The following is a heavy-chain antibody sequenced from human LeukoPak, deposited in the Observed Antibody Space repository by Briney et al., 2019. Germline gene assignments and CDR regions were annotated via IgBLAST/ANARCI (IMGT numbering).Heavy chain of an antibody. CDR2: INHSGST. CDR3: ARHENYYYYGMDV. Sequence: SETLSLTCAVYGGSFSGYYWSWIRQPPGKGLEWIGEINHSGSTNYNPSLKSRVTISVDTSKNQFSLKLSSVTAADAAVYYCARHENYYYYGMDVWGQGTTVTVSS. V-gene: IGHV4-34*01. CDR1: GGSFSGYY. J-gene: IGHJ6*02.